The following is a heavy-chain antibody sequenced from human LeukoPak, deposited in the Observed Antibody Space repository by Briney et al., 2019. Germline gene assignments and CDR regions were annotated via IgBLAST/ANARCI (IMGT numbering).Heavy chain of an antibody. V-gene: IGHV4-31*03. J-gene: IGHJ5*02. Sequence: SQTLSLTCTVSGGSISSGGYYWSWIRQHPGKGLEWIGYIYYSGSTYYNPSLKSRVTISVDTSKNQFSLKLSSVTAADTAVYYCARQLYTGIAAGFDPWGQGTLVTVSS. CDR3: ARQLYTGIAAGFDP. CDR2: IYYSGST. D-gene: IGHD6-13*01. CDR1: GGSISSGGYY.